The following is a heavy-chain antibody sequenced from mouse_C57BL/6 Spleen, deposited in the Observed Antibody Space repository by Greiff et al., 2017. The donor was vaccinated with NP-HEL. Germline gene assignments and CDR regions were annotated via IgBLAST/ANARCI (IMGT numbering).Heavy chain of an antibody. CDR2: IHPNSGST. CDR1: GYTFTSYW. D-gene: IGHD1-1*01. V-gene: IGHV1-64*01. Sequence: VQLQQPGAELVKPGASVKLSCKASGYTFTSYWMHWVKQRPGQGLEWIGMIHPNSGSTNYNEKFKSKATLTVDKSSSTAYMQLSSLTSEDSAVYCGASYCGSCDGSYYFDYWGKGTTLTVSS. J-gene: IGHJ2*01. CDR3: ASYCGSCDGSYYFDY.